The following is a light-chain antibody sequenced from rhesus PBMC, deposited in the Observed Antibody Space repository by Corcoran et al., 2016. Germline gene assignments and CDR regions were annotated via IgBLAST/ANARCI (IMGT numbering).Light chain of an antibody. CDR2: KPS. V-gene: IGKV1-74*01. CDR1: ESVNNY. CDR3: QHGYGSPYS. Sequence: DIQMTQSPSSLSASVGDRITITCRASESVNNYLNWYQQKPGKAPKLLIYKPSTLQNGVPSRFSGIGSGTDYTFTICSLQPEDVATYYCQHGYGSPYSFGQGTKVEIK. J-gene: IGKJ2*01.